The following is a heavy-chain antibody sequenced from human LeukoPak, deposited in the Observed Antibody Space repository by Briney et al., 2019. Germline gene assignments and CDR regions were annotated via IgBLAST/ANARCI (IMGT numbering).Heavy chain of an antibody. CDR3: ARSGRGTYYYFDL. V-gene: IGHV1-18*01. CDR2: ISGYNGNT. J-gene: IGHJ4*02. D-gene: IGHD5-12*01. CDR1: GYSFTSYG. Sequence: ASVRVSCKASGYSFTSYGLNRVRQAPGQGLEWMGWISGYNGNTNYAQKFLGRVSMTADTATSTAYMELRSLTSDDTAMYYCARSGRGTYYYFDLWGQGTLVTVSS.